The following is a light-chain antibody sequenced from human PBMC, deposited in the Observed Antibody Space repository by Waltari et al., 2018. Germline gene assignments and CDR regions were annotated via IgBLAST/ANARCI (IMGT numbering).Light chain of an antibody. CDR2: LVS. Sequence: DIVMTQSPLSLPVTPREPASIACRASQSLLHRNGNTYLDWYLQKPGQSPQLLIYLVSNRASGVPDRFSASGSGTDFTLQISRVEAEDVGIYYCMQGVQTATFGQGTRLEIK. CDR3: MQGVQTAT. V-gene: IGKV2-28*01. J-gene: IGKJ5*01. CDR1: QSLLHRNGNTY.